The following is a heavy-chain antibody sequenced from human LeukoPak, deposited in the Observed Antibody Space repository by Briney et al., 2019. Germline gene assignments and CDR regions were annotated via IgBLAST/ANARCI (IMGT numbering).Heavy chain of an antibody. CDR3: ARDLGVAEAGTVGYFDY. CDR2: INQDGSDK. V-gene: IGHV3-7*03. CDR1: GFTFSSYW. J-gene: IGHJ4*02. Sequence: GGSLRLSCAASGFTFSSYWMSWVRQAPGKGLEWVANINQDGSDKYYVDSVKGRFSISRDNAKNPLYLQMNSLRAEDTAVYYCARDLGVAEAGTVGYFDYWGQGNLVTVSS. D-gene: IGHD6-13*01.